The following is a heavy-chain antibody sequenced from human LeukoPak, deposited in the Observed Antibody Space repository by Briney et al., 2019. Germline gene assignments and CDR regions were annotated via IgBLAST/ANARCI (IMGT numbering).Heavy chain of an antibody. J-gene: IGHJ4*02. CDR2: IIVGSGAT. CDR1: GFTSTNFA. D-gene: IGHD3-16*01. V-gene: IGHV1-58*01. CDR3: AADLSNPRMGASYLDS. Sequence: SEKVSCKASGFTSTNFAVQWVRQARGQRLEWVGWIIVGSGATKCAQDFQERVTITRDLSTSTLYMELRSLTSEDTAVYYCAADLSNPRMGASYLDSWGQGTLVTVSS.